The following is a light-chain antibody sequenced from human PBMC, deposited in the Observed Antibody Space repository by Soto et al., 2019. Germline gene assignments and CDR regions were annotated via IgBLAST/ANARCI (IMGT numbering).Light chain of an antibody. CDR1: SSNIRGYT. J-gene: IGLJ2*01. CDR2: NNN. CDR3: AAWDDSLNGVV. V-gene: IGLV1-44*01. Sequence: QSVLTQPPSASGTPGQRVTISCSGSSSNIRGYTVNWYQQLPGTAPKLLIYNNNQRPSGVPDRFSGSKSGTSASLAISGLQSEDEADYYCAAWDDSLNGVVFGGGTKLTVL.